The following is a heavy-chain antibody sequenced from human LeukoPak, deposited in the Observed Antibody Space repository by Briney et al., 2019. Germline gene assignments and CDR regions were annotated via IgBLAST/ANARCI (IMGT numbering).Heavy chain of an antibody. CDR3: ARRYYLPYY. CDR1: VGAMTSDY. J-gene: IGHJ4*02. D-gene: IGHD2/OR15-2a*01. Sequence: PSETLSLTRPVSVGAMTSDYWSWIRQPPGKGLEWIGYIYYSGTTYYNPSLKSRVTISVDTSKNQCSLKLTSVTAADTAVDYCARRYYLPYYLGQGTLVTVSS. V-gene: IGHV4-59*01. CDR2: IYYSGTT.